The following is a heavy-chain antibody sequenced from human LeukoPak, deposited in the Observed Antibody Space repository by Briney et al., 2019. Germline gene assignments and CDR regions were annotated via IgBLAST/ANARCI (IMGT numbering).Heavy chain of an antibody. CDR2: IYYSGST. CDR3: ARWKYVDYERTFDY. J-gene: IGHJ4*02. D-gene: IGHD4-17*01. CDR1: GGSISSYY. Sequence: PSETLSLTCTDPGGSISSYYWSWIRQRPGKRLEWIAYIYYSGSTNYSPALKSRVTISVDASKVQFYLKLTSATAADTAIYYCARWKYVDYERTFDYWGQGTLVTVSS. V-gene: IGHV4-59*01.